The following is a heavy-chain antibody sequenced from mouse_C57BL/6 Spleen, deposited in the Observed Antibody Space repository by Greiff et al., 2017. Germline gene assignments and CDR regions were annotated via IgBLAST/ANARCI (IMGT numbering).Heavy chain of an antibody. J-gene: IGHJ1*03. CDR2: INPGSGGT. CDR3: ARSGDYWYLDV. CDR1: GYAFTNYL. V-gene: IGHV1-54*01. Sequence: QVQLQQSGAELVRPGTSVKVSCKASGYAFTNYLIEWVKQRPGQGLEWIGVINPGSGGTNYNEKFKGKATLTADKSSSTAYMQLSSLTSEDSAVYFCARSGDYWYLDVWGTGTTVTVSS.